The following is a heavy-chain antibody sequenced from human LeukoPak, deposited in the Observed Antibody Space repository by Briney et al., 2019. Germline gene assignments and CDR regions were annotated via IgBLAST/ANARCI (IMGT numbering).Heavy chain of an antibody. CDR1: GFTFSSYA. CDR3: ARGYARGYYMDV. CDR2: ISYDGSNK. J-gene: IGHJ6*03. V-gene: IGHV3-30*04. D-gene: IGHD5-18*01. Sequence: GGSLRLSCAASGFTFSSYAMHWVRQAPGQGLEWVAVISYDGSNKYYADSVKGRFTISRDNSKNTLYLQMNSLRAEDTAVYYCARGYARGYYMDVWGKGTTVTVSS.